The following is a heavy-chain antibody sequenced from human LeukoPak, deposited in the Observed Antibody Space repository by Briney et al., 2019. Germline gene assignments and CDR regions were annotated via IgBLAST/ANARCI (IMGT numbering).Heavy chain of an antibody. D-gene: IGHD3-22*01. J-gene: IGHJ3*02. V-gene: IGHV4-59*11. CDR1: GGSISSHY. CDR2: IYYSGST. CDR3: AREHYDSSGYPGRHAFDI. Sequence: SETLSLTCTVSGGSISSHYWSWIRQPPGKGLEWIGYIYYSGSTNYNPSLKSRVTISVDTSKNQFSLKLSSVTAADTAVYYCAREHYDSSGYPGRHAFDIWGQGTMVTVSS.